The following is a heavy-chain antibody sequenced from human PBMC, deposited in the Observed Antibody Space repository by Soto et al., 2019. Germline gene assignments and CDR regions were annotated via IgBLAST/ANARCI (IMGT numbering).Heavy chain of an antibody. CDR2: MRSDGSNK. D-gene: IGHD2-2*01. V-gene: IGHV3-33*08. Sequence: HVQLVESGGGVVQPGRSLRRSCEASGFIFSNYDMYWVGQGPGKGLEWVALMRSDGSNKYYVDSVKGRFTISRDNSKNMLFLQMDSLRAEDTAVYYCARAHISSEISMPQTFHHWGPGTLVTVSS. J-gene: IGHJ1*01. CDR1: GFIFSNYD. CDR3: ARAHISSEISMPQTFHH.